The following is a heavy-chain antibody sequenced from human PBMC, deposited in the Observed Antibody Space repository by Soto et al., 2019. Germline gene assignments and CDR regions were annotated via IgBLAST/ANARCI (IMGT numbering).Heavy chain of an antibody. CDR3: AKGGGENSSNWGRKGDVT. V-gene: IGHV3-23*01. Sequence: EVQLLESGGGLVQPGGSLRLSCAASGFTLKNQALSWVRQFPGGGLQWVSAISGGSETTNYADPVKGRFTISRDNSKNTMFLQTNSLRVEDTAVYYCAKGGGENSSNWGRKGDVTWGQGTLVTVSS. CDR2: ISGGSETT. J-gene: IGHJ5*02. CDR1: GFTLKNQA. D-gene: IGHD7-27*01.